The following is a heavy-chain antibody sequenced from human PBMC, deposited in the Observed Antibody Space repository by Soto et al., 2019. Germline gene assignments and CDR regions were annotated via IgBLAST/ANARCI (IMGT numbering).Heavy chain of an antibody. CDR2: INAGNGNT. CDR1: GYTFTSYA. J-gene: IGHJ4*02. Sequence: QVQLVQSGAEVKKPGASVKVSCKASGYTFTSYAMHWVRQAPGQRLEWMGWINAGNGNTKYSQKFQGRVTITRDTSASTADMELSSLRSEDTAVYYCARSLYSGYDFDYWGQGTLVTVSS. CDR3: ARSLYSGYDFDY. D-gene: IGHD5-12*01. V-gene: IGHV1-3*01.